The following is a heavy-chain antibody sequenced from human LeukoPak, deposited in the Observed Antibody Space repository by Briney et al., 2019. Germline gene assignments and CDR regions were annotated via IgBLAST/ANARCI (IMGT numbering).Heavy chain of an antibody. Sequence: PGGSLRLSCTASGFTFSINDMHWVRQATGKGLEWVSGVGTVGDKYYADSVKGRFIISRGDAKNSVYLQMNSLRAGDTAVYYCARGGKTAMADYWGQGTLVTVSS. CDR2: VGTVGDK. CDR1: GFTFSIND. V-gene: IGHV3-13*01. CDR3: ARGGKTAMADY. J-gene: IGHJ4*02. D-gene: IGHD5-18*01.